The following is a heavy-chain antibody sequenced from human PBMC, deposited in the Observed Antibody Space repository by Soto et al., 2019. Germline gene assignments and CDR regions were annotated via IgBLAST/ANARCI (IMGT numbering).Heavy chain of an antibody. V-gene: IGHV3-49*03. D-gene: IGHD6-13*01. J-gene: IGHJ6*03. CDR2: IRSKAYGGTT. CDR3: TRDLRNFIAAVRPSYYYMDV. Sequence: GGSLRLSCTASGFTFGDYAMSWFRQAPGKGLEWVGFIRSKAYGGTTEYAASVKGRFTISRDDSKSIAYLQMNSLKTEDTAVYYCTRDLRNFIAAVRPSYYYMDVWGKGTTVTVSS. CDR1: GFTFGDYA.